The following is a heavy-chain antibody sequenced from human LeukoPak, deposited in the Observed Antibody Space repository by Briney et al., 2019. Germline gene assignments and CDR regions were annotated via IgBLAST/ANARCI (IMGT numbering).Heavy chain of an antibody. J-gene: IGHJ4*02. V-gene: IGHV1-8*02. D-gene: IGHD4-17*01. CDR1: GYTFTTYG. CDR2: MNPNSGYT. Sequence: ASVKVSCKASGYTFTTYGISWVRQAPGQGLEWMGWMNPNSGYTGYAQKFLGRVTMTRNTSISTAYMELSSLRSEDTAVYYCARGVFTTVSTPGYWGQGTLVTVSS. CDR3: ARGVFTTVSTPGY.